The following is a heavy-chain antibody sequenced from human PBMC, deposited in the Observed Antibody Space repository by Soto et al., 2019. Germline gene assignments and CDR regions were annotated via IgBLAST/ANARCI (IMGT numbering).Heavy chain of an antibody. J-gene: IGHJ3*02. CDR2: INAGNGNT. V-gene: IGHV1-3*01. CDR1: GDTFASYA. Sequence: GASVKVSCEASGDTFASYAMHWVRQATGPRLDWMGWINAGNGNTKYSQKFQGQVTISADKSISTAYLQWSSLKASDTAMYYCARPRFYDSSGLDPDPYAFDIWGQGTMVTVSS. CDR3: ARPRFYDSSGLDPDPYAFDI. D-gene: IGHD3-22*01.